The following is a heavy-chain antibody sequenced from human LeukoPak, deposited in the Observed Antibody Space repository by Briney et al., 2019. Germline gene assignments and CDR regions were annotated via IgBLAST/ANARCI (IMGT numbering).Heavy chain of an antibody. CDR2: IYCSGST. J-gene: IGHJ4*02. Sequence: KPSETLSLTCTVSGGSISSSSYYWGWIRQPPGKGLEWIGSIYCSGSTYYNPSLKSRVTISVDTSKNQFSLKLSSVTAADTAVYYCASFGGAIVGATSRAGDYWGQGTLVTVSS. D-gene: IGHD1-26*01. CDR1: GGSISSSSYY. V-gene: IGHV4-39*01. CDR3: ASFGGAIVGATSRAGDY.